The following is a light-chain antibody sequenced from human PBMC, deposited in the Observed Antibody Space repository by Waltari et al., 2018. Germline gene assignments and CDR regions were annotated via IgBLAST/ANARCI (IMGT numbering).Light chain of an antibody. CDR1: QSVSRA. CDR3: QHYLRLPVT. Sequence: EIVLTQSPGTLSLSLGERATLSCRASQSVSRALTWYQQQPGQAPRPLIYGASTRATGIPDRFSGSGSGTDFSLTISRLEPDDFAVYYCQHYLRLPVTFGQGTTVEI. J-gene: IGKJ1*01. V-gene: IGKV3-20*01. CDR2: GAS.